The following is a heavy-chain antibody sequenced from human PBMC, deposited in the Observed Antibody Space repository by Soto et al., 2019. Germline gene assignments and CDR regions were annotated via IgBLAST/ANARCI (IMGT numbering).Heavy chain of an antibody. J-gene: IGHJ4*02. CDR2: ISGSGGTT. D-gene: IGHD4-17*01. Sequence: GGSLRLSCAASGFTFSTYAMSWVRQAPGKGLEWLSGISGSGGTTYYADSVKGRFTISRDKSKTTLYLQMNSLRAEDTAVYYCARGGATTVTLFDYWGQGTLVTVSS. CDR1: GFTFSTYA. V-gene: IGHV3-23*01. CDR3: ARGGATTVTLFDY.